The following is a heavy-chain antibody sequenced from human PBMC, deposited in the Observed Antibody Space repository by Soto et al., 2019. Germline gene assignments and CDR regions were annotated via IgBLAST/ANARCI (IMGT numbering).Heavy chain of an antibody. J-gene: IGHJ3*02. CDR1: GYSFTSYW. V-gene: IGHV5-51*01. CDR3: ASQVDTAMAPHDAFDI. Sequence: GESLKISCKGSGYSFTSYWIGWVRQMPGKGLEWMGITYPGDSDTRYSPSFQGQVTISADKSISTAYLQWSSLKASDTAMYYCASQVDTAMAPHDAFDIWGQGTMVTVSS. CDR2: TYPGDSDT. D-gene: IGHD5-18*01.